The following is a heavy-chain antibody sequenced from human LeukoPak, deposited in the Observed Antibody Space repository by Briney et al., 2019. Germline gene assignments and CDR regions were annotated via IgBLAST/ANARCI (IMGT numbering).Heavy chain of an antibody. D-gene: IGHD6-25*01. J-gene: IGHJ6*03. CDR3: ATCSGGYYSYYYYMDV. CDR2: IYYSGST. Sequence: PPETLSLTCTVSGGSISTYYWSWIRQPPGKGLEWIGYIYYSGSTSYNPSLKSRVTISVDTSKNQFSLKLTSVTAADTAVYYCATCSGGYYSYYYYMDVWGKGTTVTVSS. CDR1: GGSISTYY. V-gene: IGHV4-59*08.